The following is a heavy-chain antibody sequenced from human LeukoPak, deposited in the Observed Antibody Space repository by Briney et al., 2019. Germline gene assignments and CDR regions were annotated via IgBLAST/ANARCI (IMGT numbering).Heavy chain of an antibody. CDR3: ASLVRAAGMGLYFDY. CDR1: GFTFSSYS. CDR2: ISSSSSYI. Sequence: GGSLRLSCAASGFTFSSYSMNWVRQAPGKGLEWVSSISSSSSYIYYADSVKGRFTISRDNAKNSLYLQMNCLRAEDTAVYYCASLVRAAGMGLYFDYWGQGTLVTVSS. V-gene: IGHV3-21*01. D-gene: IGHD6-13*01. J-gene: IGHJ4*02.